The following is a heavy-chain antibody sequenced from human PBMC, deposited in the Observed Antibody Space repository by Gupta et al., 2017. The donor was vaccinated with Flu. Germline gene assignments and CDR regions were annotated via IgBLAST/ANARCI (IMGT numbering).Heavy chain of an antibody. D-gene: IGHD6-13*01. J-gene: IGHJ1*01. CDR1: GFTFSSYG. V-gene: IGHV3-33*01. Sequence: QVQLVESGGGVVQPGRSLRLSCAASGFTFSSYGMHWVRQAPGKGLEWVAVIWYDGSNKYYADSVKGRFTISRDNSKNTLYLQMNSLRAEDTAVYYCARGGLVGSSSWYLFQHWGQGTLVTVSS. CDR2: IWYDGSNK. CDR3: ARGGLVGSSSWYLFQH.